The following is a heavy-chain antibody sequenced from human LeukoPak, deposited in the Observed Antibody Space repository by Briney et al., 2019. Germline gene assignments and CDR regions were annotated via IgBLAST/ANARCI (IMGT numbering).Heavy chain of an antibody. CDR1: GVTISSYY. V-gene: IGHV4-59*01. D-gene: IGHD6-13*01. J-gene: IGHJ3*02. CDR2: IYYSGST. CDR3: ARAVASSWYGDAFDI. Sequence: SETLSLTCTVSGVTISSYYWTWLRQLPGKGLEWIGYIYYSGSTNYNSSLKSRVTISVDTSKNQFSLKLSSVTAAGTAIYYCARAVASSWYGDAFDIWGQGTMVTVSS.